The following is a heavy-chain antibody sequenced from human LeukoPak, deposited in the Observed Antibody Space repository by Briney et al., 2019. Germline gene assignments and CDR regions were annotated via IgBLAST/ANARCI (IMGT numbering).Heavy chain of an antibody. CDR1: GYTFTSYG. V-gene: IGHV1-18*01. CDR3: ARDGHRMYYYESSDYRFDS. Sequence: ASVKVSCKASGYTFTSYGISWVRQAPGQGLEWMGWIGAYNGYTKYAQKFQGRVTMTRDTSTSTAYMELRSLRSDDTAVYFCARDGHRMYYYESSDYRFDSWGQGTLVTVSS. CDR2: IGAYNGYT. D-gene: IGHD3-22*01. J-gene: IGHJ4*02.